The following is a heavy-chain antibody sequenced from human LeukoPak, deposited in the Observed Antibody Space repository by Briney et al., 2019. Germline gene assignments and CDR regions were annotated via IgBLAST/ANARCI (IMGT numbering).Heavy chain of an antibody. V-gene: IGHV3-30*02. J-gene: IGHJ4*02. CDR1: GFTFRSYG. D-gene: IGHD2-15*01. CDR2: VTYDGSKK. CDR3: AKDRKAEGRRFFDY. Sequence: GGSLRLSCAASGFTFRSYGMQWVRQAPGKGLEWVASVTYDGSKKYYVGSVKGRFSISRDNSKNTLYLQMNSLRAEDTAVYYCAKDRKAEGRRFFDYWGQGTLVTVYS.